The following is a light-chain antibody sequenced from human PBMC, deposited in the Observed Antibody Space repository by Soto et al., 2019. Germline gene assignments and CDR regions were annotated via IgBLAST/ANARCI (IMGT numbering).Light chain of an antibody. CDR2: AAS. J-gene: IGKJ1*01. V-gene: IGKV1-39*01. CDR1: QSISSY. CDR3: QQYNSYSWT. Sequence: DLQMTQSPSSLSASVGDRVTITCRASQSISSYLNWYQQKPGKAPKLLIYAASSLQSGVPSRFSGSGSGTDFTLTISSLQPEDFATYYCQQYNSYSWTFGQGTKVEIK.